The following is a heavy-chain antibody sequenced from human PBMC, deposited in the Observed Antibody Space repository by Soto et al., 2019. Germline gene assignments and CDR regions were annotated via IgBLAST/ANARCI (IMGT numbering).Heavy chain of an antibody. CDR2: ICHSGST. CDR1: GGSISSIHW. J-gene: IGHJ4*02. V-gene: IGHV4-4*02. CDR3: ARSGMITCS. Sequence: QVQLQESGPGLVKPSGTLSLTCAVSGGSISSIHWWSWVRQHPGKGLEWIGEICHSGSTNYNPSLKSRVTISVDTSKNQFSLKLSSVTAADTAVYYCARSGMITCSWGQGTLVTVSS. D-gene: IGHD3-16*01.